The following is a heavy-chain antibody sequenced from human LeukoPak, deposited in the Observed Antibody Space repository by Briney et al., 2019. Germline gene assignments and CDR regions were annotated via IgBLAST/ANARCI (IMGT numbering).Heavy chain of an antibody. D-gene: IGHD3-9*01. Sequence: GASVKVSCKASGYTFTSYDIDWVRQATGQGLEWMGWMNPNSGNTGYAQKFQGRVTMTRNTSISTAYMELSSLRSEDTAVYYCARGFVLRYFDWLSRVDWFDPWGQGTLVTDSS. CDR3: ARGFVLRYFDWLSRVDWFDP. V-gene: IGHV1-8*01. J-gene: IGHJ5*02. CDR1: GYTFTSYD. CDR2: MNPNSGNT.